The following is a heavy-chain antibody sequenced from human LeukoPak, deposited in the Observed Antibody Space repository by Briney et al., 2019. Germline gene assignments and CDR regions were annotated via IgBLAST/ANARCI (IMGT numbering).Heavy chain of an antibody. V-gene: IGHV1-18*01. J-gene: IGHJ5*02. CDR3: ATVHCSSTSCYTYRNWFDP. Sequence: ASVKVSCKASGYTFTSYGISWVRQAPGQGLEWMGWISAYNGNTNYAQKLQGRVTMTTDTSTSTAYMELRSLRSEDTAVYYCATVHCSSTSCYTYRNWFDPWGQGTLVTVSS. CDR2: ISAYNGNT. D-gene: IGHD2-2*02. CDR1: GYTFTSYG.